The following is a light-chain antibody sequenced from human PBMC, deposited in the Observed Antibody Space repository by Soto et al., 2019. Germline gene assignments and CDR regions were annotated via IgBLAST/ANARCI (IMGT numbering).Light chain of an antibody. CDR2: EVT. CDR3: SSYTSSSTLA. CDR1: SSDVGAYNY. V-gene: IGLV2-14*01. J-gene: IGLJ3*02. Sequence: QSALTQPASVSGSPGQSITISCTGTSSDVGAYNYVSWYRQHPGKAPKLMIYEVTNRPSGVSNRFSGSKSGSTASLTISGLQAEDEADYYCSSYTSSSTLAFGGGTKVTVL.